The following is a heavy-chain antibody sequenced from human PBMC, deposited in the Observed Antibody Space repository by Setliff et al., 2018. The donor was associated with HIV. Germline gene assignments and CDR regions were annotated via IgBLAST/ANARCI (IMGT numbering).Heavy chain of an antibody. CDR2: IFYSGST. D-gene: IGHD6-19*01. V-gene: IGHV4-30-4*08. CDR1: GGSFSSGDYS. Sequence: PSETLSLTCTVPGGSFSSGDYSWTWIRQPPGKGLEWIGFIFYSGSTHQSPSLKSRVTISVDSSKNHFSLILSSVAAADTAVYFCARILGSHYYYGMDVWGPGTTVTVSS. J-gene: IGHJ6*02. CDR3: ARILGSHYYYGMDV.